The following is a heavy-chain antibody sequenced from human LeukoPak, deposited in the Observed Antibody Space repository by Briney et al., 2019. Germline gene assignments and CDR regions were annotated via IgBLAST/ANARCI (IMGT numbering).Heavy chain of an antibody. CDR3: ARHSGLRSPFDP. J-gene: IGHJ5*02. CDR1: GGSISTTNYY. Sequence: SETLSLTCTVSGGSISTTNYYWGWIRQPPGRDLEWIGSVYSSGNTYYNPSLESRVTISVDTSKNQLSLKLTSATAADTSVYYCARHSGLRSPFDPWGQGTLVTVSS. CDR2: VYSSGNT. V-gene: IGHV4-39*01. D-gene: IGHD3-3*01.